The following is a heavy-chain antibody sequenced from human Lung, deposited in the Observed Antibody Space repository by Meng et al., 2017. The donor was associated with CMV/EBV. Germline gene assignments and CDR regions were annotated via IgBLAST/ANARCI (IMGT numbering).Heavy chain of an antibody. CDR2: IRSKANSYAT. J-gene: IGHJ6*02. CDR1: GFTFSGSA. CDR3: TRRGPAAMGGMDV. D-gene: IGHD2-2*01. V-gene: IGHV3-73*01. Sequence: GGSLRLXCAASGFTFSGSAMHWVRQASGKGLEWVGRIRSKANSYATAYAASVKGRFTISRDDSKNTAYLQMNSLKTEDTAVYYCTRRGPAAMGGMDVWGQGNXV.